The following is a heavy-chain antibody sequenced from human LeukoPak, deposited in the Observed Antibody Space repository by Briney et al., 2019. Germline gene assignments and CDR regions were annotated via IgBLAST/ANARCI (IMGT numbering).Heavy chain of an antibody. J-gene: IGHJ4*02. Sequence: GASVKVSCKTSGYTFTSYGISWVRQAPGQGLEWMGWINPNNGNTDYAQRLQGRLTVTKDTSTSTAYMELRNLRSDDTALYYCARDVGQYCSGGSCYPLDYWGQGTLVTVSS. D-gene: IGHD2-15*01. V-gene: IGHV1-18*04. CDR2: INPNNGNT. CDR3: ARDVGQYCSGGSCYPLDY. CDR1: GYTFTSYG.